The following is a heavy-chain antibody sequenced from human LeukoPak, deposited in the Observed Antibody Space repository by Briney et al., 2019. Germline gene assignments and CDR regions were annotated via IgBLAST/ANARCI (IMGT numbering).Heavy chain of an antibody. V-gene: IGHV1-2*02. CDR2: IHPKSGGT. CDR1: GYTFTDYS. CDR3: ATTIAARDAFDI. Sequence: AASVKVSCTASGYTFTDYSIHWLRQAPGQGLEWMGWIHPKSGGTNYAQKFKGRVTMTRDTSMSAAYMDLNRLTSDDTAVFYCATTIAARDAFDIWGQGTMVTVSS. D-gene: IGHD6-13*01. J-gene: IGHJ3*02.